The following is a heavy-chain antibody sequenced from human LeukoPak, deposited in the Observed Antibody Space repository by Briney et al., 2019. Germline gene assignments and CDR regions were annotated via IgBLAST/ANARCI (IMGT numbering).Heavy chain of an antibody. J-gene: IGHJ4*02. CDR3: ARDKGRFLECLQTFDY. D-gene: IGHD3-3*01. V-gene: IGHV1-18*01. CDR1: GYTFTSYG. CDR2: ISAYNGNT. Sequence: ASVKVSCKASGYTFTSYGISRVRQAPGQGLEWMGWISAYNGNTNYAQKLQGRVTMTTDTSTSTAYMELRSLRSDDTAVYYCARDKGRFLECLQTFDYWGQGTLVTVSS.